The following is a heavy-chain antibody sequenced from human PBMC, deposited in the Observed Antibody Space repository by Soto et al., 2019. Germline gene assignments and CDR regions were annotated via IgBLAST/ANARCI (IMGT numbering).Heavy chain of an antibody. D-gene: IGHD3-22*01. CDR1: GFTFSSYG. Sequence: GGSLRLSCAASGFTFSSYGMHWVRQAPGKGLEWVAVISYDGSNKYYADSVKGRFTISRDNSKNTLYLQMNSLRAEDTAVYYCARGSDYDSRGPLDYWGQGTLVTVSS. CDR3: ARGSDYDSRGPLDY. CDR2: ISYDGSNK. J-gene: IGHJ4*02. V-gene: IGHV3-30*03.